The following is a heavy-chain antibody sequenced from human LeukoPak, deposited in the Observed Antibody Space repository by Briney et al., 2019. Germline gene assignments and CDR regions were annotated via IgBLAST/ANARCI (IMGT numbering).Heavy chain of an antibody. D-gene: IGHD5-12*01. Sequence: ASVKVSCKASGYTFTGHYMHWVRQAPGQGLEWMGWINPNSGGTNYAQKFQGRVTMTRDTSISTAYMELSRLRSDDTAIYYCAREGVDIAATVYFYYYAMDVWGQGTTVTVSS. CDR3: AREGVDIAATVYFYYYAMDV. V-gene: IGHV1-2*02. CDR1: GYTFTGHY. J-gene: IGHJ6*02. CDR2: INPNSGGT.